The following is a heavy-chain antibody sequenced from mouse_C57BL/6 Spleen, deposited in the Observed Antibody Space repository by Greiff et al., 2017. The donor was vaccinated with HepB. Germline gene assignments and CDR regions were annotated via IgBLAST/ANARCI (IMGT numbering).Heavy chain of an antibody. D-gene: IGHD3-1*01. J-gene: IGHJ1*03. CDR1: GYTFTDYE. V-gene: IGHV1-15*01. CDR2: IDPETGGT. Sequence: QVQLQQSGAELVRPGASVTLSCKASGYTFTDYEMHWVKQTPVHGLEWIGAIDPETGGTAYNQKFKGKAILTADKSSSTAYMELRSLTSEDSAVYYCTRLFSLGGWYFDVWGTGTTVTVSS. CDR3: TRLFSLGGWYFDV.